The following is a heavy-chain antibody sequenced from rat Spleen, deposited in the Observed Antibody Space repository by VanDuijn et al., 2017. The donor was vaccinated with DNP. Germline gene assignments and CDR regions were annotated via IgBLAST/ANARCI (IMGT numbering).Heavy chain of an antibody. V-gene: IGHV5-7*01. D-gene: IGHD4-3*01. J-gene: IGHJ2*01. Sequence: EVQLVESGGGLVQPGRSLRLSCAASGFTFSDYGMAWVRQAPKKSLEWVATISSNGGTTYYRDSVKGRFTISRDNAKSSLYLQMNSLKSEDTATYYCAKNSGYYFDYWGQGVMVTVSS. CDR3: AKNSGYYFDY. CDR2: ISSNGGTT. CDR1: GFTFSDYG.